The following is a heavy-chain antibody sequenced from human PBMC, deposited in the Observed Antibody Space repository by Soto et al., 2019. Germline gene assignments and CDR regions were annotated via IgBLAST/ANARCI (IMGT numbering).Heavy chain of an antibody. J-gene: IGHJ4*02. CDR3: ARAVYGGNSIDY. D-gene: IGHD2-21*02. CDR1: GFTFSSYS. Sequence: GSLRLSCAASGFTFSSYSMNWVRQAPWKGLEWVSSISSSSSYIYYADSVKGRFTISRDNAKNSLYLQMNRLRAEDTAVYYCARAVYGGNSIDYWGQGSMVTV. CDR2: ISSSSSYI. V-gene: IGHV3-21*01.